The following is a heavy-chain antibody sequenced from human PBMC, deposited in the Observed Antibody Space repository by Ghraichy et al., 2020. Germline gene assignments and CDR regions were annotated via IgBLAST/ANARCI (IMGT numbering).Heavy chain of an antibody. D-gene: IGHD1-26*01. CDR3: ARGANDYYGMDV. CDR2: IAPVFGIA. V-gene: IGHV1-69*02. CDR1: GGYFSSKT. J-gene: IGHJ6*02. Sequence: SVKVSCKASGGYFSSKTISWVRQAPGQGLEWMGRIAPVFGIANYAQKFQGRVTITADKSTSTVFMELTSLRSKDTAVYYCARGANDYYGMDVWGQGTTVTVSS.